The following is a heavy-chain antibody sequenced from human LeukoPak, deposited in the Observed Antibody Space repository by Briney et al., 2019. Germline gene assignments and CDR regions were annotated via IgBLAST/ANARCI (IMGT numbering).Heavy chain of an antibody. D-gene: IGHD2-15*01. Sequence: GGSLRLSCAASGFTFSSYEMNWVRQAPGKGLEWVSYIGSSGTNIYYADSVKGRFTISRDNSKSTLYLQMNSLRAEDTAVYYCAKGGVVHAFNIWGQGTMVTVSS. CDR2: IGSSGTNI. CDR3: AKGGVVHAFNI. J-gene: IGHJ3*02. V-gene: IGHV3-48*03. CDR1: GFTFSSYE.